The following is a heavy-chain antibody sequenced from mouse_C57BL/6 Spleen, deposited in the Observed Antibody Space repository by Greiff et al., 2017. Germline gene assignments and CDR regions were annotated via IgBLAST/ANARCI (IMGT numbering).Heavy chain of an antibody. CDR2: ISYDGSN. CDR3: ARDQDDYSWFAY. Sequence: EVQRVESGPGLVKPSQSLSLTCSVTGYSITSGYYWNWIRQFPGNKLEWMGYISYDGSNNYNPSLKNRISITRDTSKNQFFLKLNSVTTEDTATYYCARDQDDYSWFAYWGQGTLVTVSA. D-gene: IGHD2-4*01. CDR1: GYSITSGYY. J-gene: IGHJ3*01. V-gene: IGHV3-6*01.